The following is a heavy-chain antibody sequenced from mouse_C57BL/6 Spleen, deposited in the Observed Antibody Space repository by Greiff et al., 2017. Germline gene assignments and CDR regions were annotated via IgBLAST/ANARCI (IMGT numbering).Heavy chain of an antibody. V-gene: IGHV1-18*01. J-gene: IGHJ4*01. D-gene: IGHD2-3*01. CDR1: GYTFTDYN. CDR2: INPNNGGT. Sequence: EVQLQQSGPELVKPGASVKIPCKAPGYTFTDYNMDWVKQSHGKSLEWIGDINPNNGGTIYNQKFKGKATLTVDKSSSTAYMELRSLTSEDTAVYYCARCGYSYAMDYWGQGTSVTVSS. CDR3: ARCGYSYAMDY.